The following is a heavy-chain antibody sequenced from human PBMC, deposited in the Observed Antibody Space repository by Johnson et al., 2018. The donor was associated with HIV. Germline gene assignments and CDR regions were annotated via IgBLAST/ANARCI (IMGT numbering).Heavy chain of an antibody. V-gene: IGHV3-23*04. D-gene: IGHD2/OR15-2a*01. CDR2: ASGSGGTT. J-gene: IGHJ3*02. Sequence: EVQLVESGGGLVQPGGSLRLSCAASGFTFSSYAVSWVRQAPGKGLEWVSGASGSGGTTYYADSVKGRFTISRDNSKNTLYLQMNSLRADDTAVYYCARGINSQSWAFDIWGQGTMVTVSS. CDR1: GFTFSSYA. CDR3: ARGINSQSWAFDI.